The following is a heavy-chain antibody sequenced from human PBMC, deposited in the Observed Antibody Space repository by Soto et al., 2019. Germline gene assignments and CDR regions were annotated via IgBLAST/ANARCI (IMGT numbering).Heavy chain of an antibody. D-gene: IGHD1-20*01. CDR3: ARYKSNYYYGMDV. V-gene: IGHV4-59*01. Sequence: QVQLQESGPGLVKPSETLSLTCTVSGGSISSYYWSWIRQPPGKGLEWSGYIYYSGITNYNPSLKSRVPISVDTSKNQFSLKLSSVTAADTAVYYCARYKSNYYYGMDVWGQGTTVTVSS. CDR2: IYYSGIT. J-gene: IGHJ6*02. CDR1: GGSISSYY.